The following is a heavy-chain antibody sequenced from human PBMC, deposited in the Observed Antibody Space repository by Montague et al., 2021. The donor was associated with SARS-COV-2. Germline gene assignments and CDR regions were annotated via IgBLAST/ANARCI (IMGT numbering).Heavy chain of an antibody. V-gene: IGHV2-70*11. CDR2: IDWDDDK. D-gene: IGHD1-26*01. J-gene: IGHJ4*02. CDR1: GFSLSTSGMC. Sequence: PALVKPTQTLTLTCTFSGFSLSTSGMCVSWIRQPPGKALEWLARIDWDDDKYYSTSLKTRLTISKDTSKNQVVLTMTNMDPVDTATYFCAREIAGATVLDYWGQGTLVTVSS. CDR3: AREIAGATVLDY.